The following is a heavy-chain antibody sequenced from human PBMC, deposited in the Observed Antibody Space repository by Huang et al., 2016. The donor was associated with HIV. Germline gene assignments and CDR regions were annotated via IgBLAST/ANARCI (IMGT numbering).Heavy chain of an antibody. CDR3: AKESRWFSDFDH. J-gene: IGHJ4*02. CDR1: GFKLSGFG. Sequence: QVHLVASGGGVVQPGGSLRLSCAASGFKLSGFGMHWVRQAPGKGLEWVAVISYDGRSQFYTDSVNGRFTISRDNSDNTLSLQMKCLRPDDTAVYYCAKESRWFSDFDHWGQGVLVSVSS. D-gene: IGHD2-15*01. V-gene: IGHV3-30*18. CDR2: ISYDGRSQ.